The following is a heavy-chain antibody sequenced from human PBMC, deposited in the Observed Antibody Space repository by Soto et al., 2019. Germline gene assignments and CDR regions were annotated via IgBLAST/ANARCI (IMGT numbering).Heavy chain of an antibody. D-gene: IGHD2-21*02. CDR3: ARDLWGYCGADCYPLDV. Sequence: SXTLSLTCTVSGGSISSYYWSWIRQPPVKGLEWLGYMYNTGSTIYNPSLKSRVTISVDTSKNQFSLKLNSVTAADTAVYYCARDLWGYCGADCYPLDVWGQGTTVTVSS. CDR2: MYNTGST. J-gene: IGHJ6*02. V-gene: IGHV4-59*01. CDR1: GGSISSYY.